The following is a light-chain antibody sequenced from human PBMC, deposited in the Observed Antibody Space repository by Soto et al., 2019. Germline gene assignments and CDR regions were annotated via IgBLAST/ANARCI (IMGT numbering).Light chain of an antibody. CDR2: ETN. V-gene: IGLV1-51*02. CDR1: NSNIGVNY. Sequence: QSVLTQPPSVSAAPGQKVTISCSGSNSNIGVNYVSWYQQLPGTAPKVLIYETNKRPSEIPDRFSGSKSGTSATLGITGLQTGVEADYYCGTWDSSLSAHVFGTGTKAPS. CDR3: GTWDSSLSAHV. J-gene: IGLJ1*01.